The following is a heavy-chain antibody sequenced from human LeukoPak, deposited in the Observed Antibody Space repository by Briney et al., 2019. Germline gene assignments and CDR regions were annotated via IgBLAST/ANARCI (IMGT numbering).Heavy chain of an antibody. D-gene: IGHD1-1*01. V-gene: IGHV3-30*18. Sequence: GRSLRLSCRASRFSFGDYDMHWVRQAPGKGLEWVAVISYDGSRKHYGDSVRGRFSISRDNSESTLFLQMNSLTTDDTSVYFCAKYAYNWNAPDGFDMWGQGTIVIVSS. CDR2: ISYDGSRK. J-gene: IGHJ3*02. CDR3: AKYAYNWNAPDGFDM. CDR1: RFSFGDYD.